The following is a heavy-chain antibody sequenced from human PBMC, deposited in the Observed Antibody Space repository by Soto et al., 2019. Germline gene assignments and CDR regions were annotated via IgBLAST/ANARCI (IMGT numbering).Heavy chain of an antibody. J-gene: IGHJ4*02. D-gene: IGHD3-10*01. CDR2: IYHSGST. V-gene: IGHV4-4*02. CDR3: ATSRGSGRLDN. Sequence: QVQLQESGPGLVKPSGTLSLTCAVSGASISSSNWWTWVRQPPGKGLEWIGEIYHSGSTNYNPSLMSRVTISLDKSKNHFSLRLTSVPAADTAVYYCATSRGSGRLDNWGQGTLVTVSS. CDR1: GASISSSNW.